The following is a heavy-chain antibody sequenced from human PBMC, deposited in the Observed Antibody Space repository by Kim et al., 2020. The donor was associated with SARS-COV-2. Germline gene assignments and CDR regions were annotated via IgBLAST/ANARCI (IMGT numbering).Heavy chain of an antibody. CDR2: ISGRGSKI. V-gene: IGHV3-48*03. CDR1: GFTFSSYE. J-gene: IGHJ5*02. D-gene: IGHD6-19*01. Sequence: GGSLRLSCAASGFTFSSYEMNWVRQAPGKGLEWVSYISGRGSKIYYADSVKGRFTISRDNAKNSLYLQMNSLRAEDTGVYYCARDSSGWYRRFDPWGQGTLVTVSS. CDR3: ARDSSGWYRRFDP.